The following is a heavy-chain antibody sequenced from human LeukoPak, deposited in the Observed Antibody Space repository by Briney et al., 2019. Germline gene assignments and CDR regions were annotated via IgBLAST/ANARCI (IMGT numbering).Heavy chain of an antibody. V-gene: IGHV3-30-3*01. CDR3: ARDEWELSTAAFDI. J-gene: IGHJ3*02. Sequence: GGSLRLSCAASGFTFSSYAMHWVRQAPGKGLEWVAVISYDGSNKYYADSVKGRFTISRDNSKNTLYLQMNSLRAEDTAVYYCARDEWELSTAAFDIWGQGTMVTVSS. CDR1: GFTFSSYA. D-gene: IGHD1-26*01. CDR2: ISYDGSNK.